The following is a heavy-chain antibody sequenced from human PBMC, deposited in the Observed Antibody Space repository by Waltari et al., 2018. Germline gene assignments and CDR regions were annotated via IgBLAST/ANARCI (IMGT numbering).Heavy chain of an antibody. V-gene: IGHV3-23*01. J-gene: IGHJ3*02. Sequence: EVQLLESGGGLVQPGGSLRLSCAASGFPFSSDAMSWVRQAPGKGLEWVSAISGSGGSTYYADSVKGRFTISRDNSKNTLYLQMNSLRAEDTAVYYCAKGYGDYVLAFDIWGQGTMVTVSS. D-gene: IGHD4-17*01. CDR3: AKGYGDYVLAFDI. CDR2: ISGSGGST. CDR1: GFPFSSDA.